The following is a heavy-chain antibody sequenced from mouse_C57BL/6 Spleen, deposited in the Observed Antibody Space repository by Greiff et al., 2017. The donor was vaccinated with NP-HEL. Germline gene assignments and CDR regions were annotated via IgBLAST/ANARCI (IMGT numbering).Heavy chain of an antibody. J-gene: IGHJ4*01. CDR1: GFTFSSYA. CDR3: ARTMSRAMDY. V-gene: IGHV5-4*01. Sequence: EVQLVESGGGLVKPGGSLKLSCAASGFTFSSYAMSWVRQTPEKRLEWVATISAGGSYTYYPDNVKGRFTISRDNAKNNLYLQMSHLKSEDTAMYYCARTMSRAMDYWGQGTSVTVSS. D-gene: IGHD2-4*01. CDR2: ISAGGSYT.